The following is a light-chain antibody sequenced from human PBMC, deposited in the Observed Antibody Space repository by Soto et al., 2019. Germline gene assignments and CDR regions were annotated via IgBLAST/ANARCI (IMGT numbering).Light chain of an antibody. V-gene: IGKV2-30*01. CDR1: QSPLYSDGNTY. Sequence: DVVMTQSPLSLPVTLGQPASISCRSSQSPLYSDGNTYLSWFQQRPGQSPRRLIYKVSNRDSGVPDRFSGSGSGTDFTLKISRVEAEDVGVYYCMQGTHWPLTFGQGTKVDIK. CDR3: MQGTHWPLT. J-gene: IGKJ1*01. CDR2: KVS.